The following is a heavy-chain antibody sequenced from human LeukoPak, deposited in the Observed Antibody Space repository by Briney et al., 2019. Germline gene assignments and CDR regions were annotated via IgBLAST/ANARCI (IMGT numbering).Heavy chain of an antibody. D-gene: IGHD3-10*01. CDR2: IRESGGGT. CDR3: ARRGIVVRGFLIGLHKQAYYFDY. CDR1: GFTLSNYD. Sequence: PGGSLRLSCAASGFTLSNYDMIWVRQAPGRGLEWVSGIRESGGGTYYTDSVKGRLTVSRDNSKNTLYLQMNSLRAEDTAVYYCARRGIVVRGFLIGLHKQAYYFDYWGQGALVTVSS. J-gene: IGHJ4*02. V-gene: IGHV3-23*01.